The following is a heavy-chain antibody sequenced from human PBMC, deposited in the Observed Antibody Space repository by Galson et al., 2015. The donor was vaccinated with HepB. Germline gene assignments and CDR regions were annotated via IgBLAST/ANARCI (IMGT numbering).Heavy chain of an antibody. D-gene: IGHD1-1*01. CDR2: IYWDDDK. CDR3: AHSRIKQLERLAGFDY. J-gene: IGHJ4*02. Sequence: PALVKPTQTLTLTCTFSGFSLRTSGVGVGWIRQPPGKALEWLALIYWDDDKRYSPSLKSRLTITKDTSKNQVVLTMTNMDPVDTATYYCAHSRIKQLERLAGFDYWGQGTLVTVSS. V-gene: IGHV2-5*02. CDR1: GFSLRTSGVG.